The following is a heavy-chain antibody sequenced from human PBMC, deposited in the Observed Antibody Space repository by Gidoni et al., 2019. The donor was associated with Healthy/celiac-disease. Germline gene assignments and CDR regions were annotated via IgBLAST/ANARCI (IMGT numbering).Heavy chain of an antibody. CDR2: IIPIFGTA. D-gene: IGHD2-2*01. J-gene: IGHJ3*02. CDR3: AREHKEAKPYCSSTSCYSQVAYAFDI. CDR1: GGTFSSYA. V-gene: IGHV1-69*01. Sequence: QVQLVQSGAEVKKPGSSVKVSCKASGGTFSSYAISWVRQAPGQGLEWMGGIIPIFGTANYAQKFQGRVTITADESTSTAYMELSSLRSEDTAVYYCAREHKEAKPYCSSTSCYSQVAYAFDIWGQGTMVTVSS.